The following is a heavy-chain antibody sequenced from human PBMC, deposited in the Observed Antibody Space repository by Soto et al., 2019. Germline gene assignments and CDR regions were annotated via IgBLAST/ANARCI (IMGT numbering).Heavy chain of an antibody. J-gene: IGHJ4*02. V-gene: IGHV3-23*01. CDR2: IIGSGGTT. D-gene: IGHD1-26*01. CDR3: AKINGGTYRSGFDY. CDR1: GFIFRNYV. Sequence: LRLSCTASGFIFRNYVMTWVRQATGKGLEWVSSIIGSGGTTYYTDSVKGRFTISRDNSKNTLFLQMNSLRAEDTAVYYCAKINGGTYRSGFDYWGQGTLVTVSS.